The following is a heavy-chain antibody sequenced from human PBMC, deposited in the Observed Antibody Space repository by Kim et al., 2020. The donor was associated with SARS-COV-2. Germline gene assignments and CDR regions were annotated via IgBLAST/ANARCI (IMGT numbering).Heavy chain of an antibody. CDR2: IIPIFGRT. CDR3: AIDGSVASSEVALDY. D-gene: IGHD6-19*01. Sequence: SVKVSCKISGGAFSSFVISWVRQAPGQGLEWMGGIIPIFGRTNYAQMFQGKITIVADVSTTTAYLELSSLIFNDTAIYYCAIDGSVASSEVALDYWGQGTSVTVSS. V-gene: IGHV1-69*13. CDR1: GGAFSSFV. J-gene: IGHJ4*02.